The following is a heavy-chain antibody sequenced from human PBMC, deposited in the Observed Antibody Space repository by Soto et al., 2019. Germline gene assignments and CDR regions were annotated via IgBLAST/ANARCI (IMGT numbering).Heavy chain of an antibody. V-gene: IGHV1-8*02. D-gene: IGHD6-19*01. CDR3: STWGRNGWYTGFF. CDR2: MKPNSGST. J-gene: IGHJ4*02. Sequence: QVQLVQSGAEVRKPGASVKVSCKTSGYTFTDYDINWERQAPGQGLEWVGRMKPNSGSTDYAQKLEGRVTMTRDISISTAYMELSSLGYDDTAVYFCSTWGRNGWYTGFFWGQGTLVTVSS. CDR1: GYTFTDYD.